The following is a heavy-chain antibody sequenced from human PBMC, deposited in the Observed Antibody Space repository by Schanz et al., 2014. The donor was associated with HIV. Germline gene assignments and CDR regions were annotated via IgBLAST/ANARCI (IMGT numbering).Heavy chain of an antibody. D-gene: IGHD3-3*01. V-gene: IGHV1-69*06. CDR1: GGTFMTYA. CDR3: ARGECDFWSGYCPHFHYFDLDV. J-gene: IGHJ6*02. Sequence: QVQLVQSGAEVKKPGSLVKVSCKASGGTFMTYAISWVRQAPGQGLEWMGGIIPVFGTTNYAQKFQGRVTITADKSTSTAYMELSSLRSEDTAVYYCARGECDFWSGYCPHFHYFDLDVWGPGTSVTVSS. CDR2: IIPVFGTT.